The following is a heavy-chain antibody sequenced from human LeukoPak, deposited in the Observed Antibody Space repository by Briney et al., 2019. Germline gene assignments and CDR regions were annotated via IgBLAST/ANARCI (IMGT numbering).Heavy chain of an antibody. Sequence: ASVKVSCKASGYTFSTYDITWVRQAPGQGLEWMGRINPNSGGTNYAQKFQGRVTMTRDTSISTAYMELSRLRSDDTAVYYCARARHYYGSGSYYTFDYWGQGTLVTVSS. CDR2: INPNSGGT. CDR1: GYTFSTYD. D-gene: IGHD3-10*01. J-gene: IGHJ4*02. CDR3: ARARHYYGSGSYYTFDY. V-gene: IGHV1-2*06.